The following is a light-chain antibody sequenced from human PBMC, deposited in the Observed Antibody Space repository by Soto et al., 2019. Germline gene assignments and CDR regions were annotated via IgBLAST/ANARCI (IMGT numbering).Light chain of an antibody. CDR2: GAS. V-gene: IGKV1-33*01. J-gene: IGKJ5*01. CDR3: QQYDSVFT. Sequence: DIQITQSPSSLASSVGDRVTITCQASQGITNYLNWYQQKPGKAPKLLIYGASNLETGVPSRFSGSGSGTDFTFTISSLQAEDIATYFCQQYDSVFTFGKGTRLEI. CDR1: QGITNY.